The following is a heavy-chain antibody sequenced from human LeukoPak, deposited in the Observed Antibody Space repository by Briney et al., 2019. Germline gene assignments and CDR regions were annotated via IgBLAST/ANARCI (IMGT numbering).Heavy chain of an antibody. Sequence: SETLSLTYTVSGGSISSYYWSWIRQPPGKGLEWIGYIYYSGSTNYNPSLKSRVTISVDTSKNQFSLKLSSVTAADTAVYYCARNGQQWLVEDYWGQGTLVTVSS. J-gene: IGHJ4*02. CDR2: IYYSGST. D-gene: IGHD6-19*01. V-gene: IGHV4-59*01. CDR1: GGSISSYY. CDR3: ARNGQQWLVEDY.